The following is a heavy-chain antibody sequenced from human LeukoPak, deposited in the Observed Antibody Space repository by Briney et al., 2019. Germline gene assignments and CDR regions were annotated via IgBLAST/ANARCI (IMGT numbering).Heavy chain of an antibody. V-gene: IGHV4-34*01. CDR1: GGSFSGYY. J-gene: IGHJ4*02. CDR3: AREPEAVSYYYDSSGFDY. Sequence: SETLSLTCAVYGGSFSGYYWSWIRQPPGKGLEWIGEINHSGSTNYNPSLKSRVPISVDTSKNQFSLKLSSVTAADTDVYYCAREPEAVSYYYDSSGFDYWGQGTLVTVSS. D-gene: IGHD3-22*01. CDR2: INHSGST.